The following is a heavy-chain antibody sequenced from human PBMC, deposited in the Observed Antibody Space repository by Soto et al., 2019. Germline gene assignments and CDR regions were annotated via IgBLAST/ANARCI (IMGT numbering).Heavy chain of an antibody. V-gene: IGHV1-46*01. D-gene: IGHD3-22*01. CDR2: INPSGGST. CDR3: ARHLLLDYDTSGYSDAFDI. CDR1: GYTFTSHY. Sequence: ASVKVSCKASGYTFTSHYMHWVRQAPGQGLEWMGIINPSGGSTRYAQKFQGRVTMTRDTSTSTVYMELSSLRSEDSAVYYCARHLLLDYDTSGYSDAFDIWGQGTMVAV. J-gene: IGHJ3*02.